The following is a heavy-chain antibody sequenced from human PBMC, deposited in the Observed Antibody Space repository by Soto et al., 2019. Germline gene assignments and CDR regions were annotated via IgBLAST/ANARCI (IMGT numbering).Heavy chain of an antibody. CDR3: AKFKGITGTTSYFDY. Sequence: QPGGSLRLSCAASGFTFSSYAMSWVRQAPGKGLEWVSAISGSGGSTYYADSVKGRFTISRDNSKNTLYLQMNSLRAEDTAVYYCAKFKGITGTTSYFDYWGQGTLVTSPQ. CDR1: GFTFSSYA. CDR2: ISGSGGST. D-gene: IGHD1-20*01. V-gene: IGHV3-23*01. J-gene: IGHJ4*02.